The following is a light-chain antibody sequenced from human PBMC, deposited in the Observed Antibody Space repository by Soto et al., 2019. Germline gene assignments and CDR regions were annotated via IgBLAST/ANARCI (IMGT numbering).Light chain of an antibody. CDR1: QSVTSNY. J-gene: IGKJ4*01. V-gene: IGKV3-20*01. Sequence: EIVLTQSPGTLSLSPGERATLSCRASQSVTSNYVAWYQQTPGQAPRLLFFGASIRATGVPDRFSGSGSGTDFTLTISRLEPEDFAVYYCQQYGSSPSTFGGGTKVDIK. CDR3: QQYGSSPST. CDR2: GAS.